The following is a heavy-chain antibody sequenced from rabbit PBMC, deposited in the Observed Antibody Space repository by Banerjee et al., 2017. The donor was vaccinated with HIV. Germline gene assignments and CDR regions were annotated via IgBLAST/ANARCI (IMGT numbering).Heavy chain of an antibody. V-gene: IGHV1S47*01. CDR1: GIDFSSYG. Sequence: QQQLEESGGGLVTLGGSLKLSCKASGIDFSSYGISWVRQAPGKGLEWIAYIYPDYGSTDYASWVNGRFTISLDNAQNTVFLQMTSLTAADTATYFCARTASSSGWYYFNLWGQGTLVTVS. CDR2: IYPDYGST. J-gene: IGHJ4*01. D-gene: IGHD1-1*01. CDR3: ARTASSSGWYYFNL.